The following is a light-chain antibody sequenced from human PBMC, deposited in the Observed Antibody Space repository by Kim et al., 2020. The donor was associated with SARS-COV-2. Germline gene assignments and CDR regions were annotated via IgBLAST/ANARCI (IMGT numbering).Light chain of an antibody. J-gene: IGKJ1*01. CDR2: GAS. CDR1: QSLSSSY. V-gene: IGKV3-20*01. Sequence: EIVLTQSPGTLSLSPGERATLSCRASQSLSSSYLVWYQQKARQAPRLLIYGASSRATGIPDRFSGSGSGTDFTLTISRLEPEDFAVYYCQQYGSSPPWTFGQGTKVDIK. CDR3: QQYGSSPPWT.